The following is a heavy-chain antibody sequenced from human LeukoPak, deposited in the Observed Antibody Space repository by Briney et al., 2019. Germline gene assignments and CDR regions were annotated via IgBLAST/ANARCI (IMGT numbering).Heavy chain of an antibody. CDR2: IYYSGST. J-gene: IGHJ5*02. CDR3: ARATAIDDYGDLPEWFDP. V-gene: IGHV4-39*07. D-gene: IGHD4-17*01. CDR1: GGSISSSSYY. Sequence: LETLSLTCTVSGGSISSSSYYWGWIRQPPGKGLEWIGSIYYSGSTYYNPSLKSRVTISVDTSKNQFSLKLSSVTAADTAVYYCARATAIDDYGDLPEWFDPWGQGTLVTVSS.